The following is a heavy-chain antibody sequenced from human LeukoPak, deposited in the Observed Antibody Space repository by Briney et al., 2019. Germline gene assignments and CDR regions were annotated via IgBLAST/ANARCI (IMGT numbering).Heavy chain of an antibody. CDR3: VSYNWNQSDH. J-gene: IGHJ4*02. CDR1: GLTFSTHW. Sequence: PGGSLRLSCAASGLTFSTHWMYWVRQTPGKRLVWVSGINDDGSLTNYADSVKGRFTMSRDNAKNTLFLQMNSLRAEDTALYYCVSYNWNQSDHWGQGSLVTVSS. V-gene: IGHV3-74*01. CDR2: INDDGSLT. D-gene: IGHD1-20*01.